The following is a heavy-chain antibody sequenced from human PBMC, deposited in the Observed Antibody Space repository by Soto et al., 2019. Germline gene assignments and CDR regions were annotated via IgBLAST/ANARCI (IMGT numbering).Heavy chain of an antibody. CDR3: AREREWELLPLSWFDP. J-gene: IGHJ5*02. Sequence: PSETLSLTCTVSGGSISSYYWSWIRQPAGKGLEWIGRIYTSGSTNYNPSLKSRVTMSVDTSKNQFSLKLSSVTAADTAVYYCAREREWELLPLSWFDPWGQGTLVTVSP. CDR1: GGSISSYY. D-gene: IGHD1-26*01. V-gene: IGHV4-4*07. CDR2: IYTSGST.